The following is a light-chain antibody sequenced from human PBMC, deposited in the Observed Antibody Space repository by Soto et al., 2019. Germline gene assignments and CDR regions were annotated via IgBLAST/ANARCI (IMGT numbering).Light chain of an antibody. CDR2: DAY. CDR1: QSVSSY. V-gene: IGKV3-11*01. Sequence: EFVLTQSPGTLSLSPGERATLCCGARQSVSSYSAWYQQKPGQAPRLLICDAYNRATGIQARFRGSGSGTDFTPTISSLQSEDFATYYCQHYSSYSEAFGQGTKVDIK. J-gene: IGKJ1*01. CDR3: QHYSSYSEA.